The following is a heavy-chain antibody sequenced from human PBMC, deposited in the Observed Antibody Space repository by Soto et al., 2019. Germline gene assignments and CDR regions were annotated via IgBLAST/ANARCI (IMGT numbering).Heavy chain of an antibody. CDR3: AGIAARQVGWFDP. Sequence: SETLSLTCSVSGGSISSGGYSWSWIRQPPGKGLEWIGYIYHSGSTYYNPSLKSRVTISVDRSKNQFSLKLSSVTAADTAVYYCAGIAARQVGWFDPWGQGTLVTVSS. V-gene: IGHV4-30-2*01. D-gene: IGHD6-6*01. CDR2: IYHSGST. CDR1: GGSISSGGYS. J-gene: IGHJ5*02.